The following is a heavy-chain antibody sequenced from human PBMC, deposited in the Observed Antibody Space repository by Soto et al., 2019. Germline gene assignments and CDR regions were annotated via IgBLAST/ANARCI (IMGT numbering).Heavy chain of an antibody. D-gene: IGHD2-2*01. CDR3: AREDRDRATGLVPAAIDGMDV. J-gene: IGHJ6*02. CDR1: GGTFSRYS. Sequence: QVQLVQSGAEVKKPGSSVKVSCKASGGTFSRYSITWVRQAPGHGLEWIGRIIPIFGIASYAQKFQGRVKKTADESTGTAYMELSSLRSDDTAVYYCAREDRDRATGLVPAAIDGMDVWGQGTTVTVSS. CDR2: IIPIFGIA. V-gene: IGHV1-69*08.